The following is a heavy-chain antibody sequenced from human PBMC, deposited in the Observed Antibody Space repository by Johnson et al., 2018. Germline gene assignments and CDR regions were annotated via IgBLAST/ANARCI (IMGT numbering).Heavy chain of an antibody. V-gene: IGHV3-30-3*01. D-gene: IGHD3-3*01. J-gene: IGHJ5*02. CDR2: ISYDGSNK. Sequence: QVQLVQSGGGVVQXGRSLRLSCAASEFTFSRYAMHWVRQAPGKGLQWVALISYDGSNKYYADSVKGRFTISRDNSKKTLYLQINSLGREDTAGYYCARGSDLGWGPDFFGILDPWGQGTLVTVSS. CDR1: EFTFSRYA. CDR3: ARGSDLGWGPDFFGILDP.